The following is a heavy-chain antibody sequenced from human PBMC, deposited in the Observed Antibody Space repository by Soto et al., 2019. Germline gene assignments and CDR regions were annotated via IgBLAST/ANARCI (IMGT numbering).Heavy chain of an antibody. D-gene: IGHD1-1*01. Sequence: QVHLVQSGAEVKKPGASVKVSCKGSGYGFTTYGITWVRQAPGQGLEWMAWISAHNGNTNYAQKLQGRVTVTRDTSTSTDYMELKSLRSDDRAVYYCARGRYGDYWGQGTLVTVSS. CDR3: ARGRYGDY. CDR2: ISAHNGNT. CDR1: GYGFTTYG. J-gene: IGHJ4*02. V-gene: IGHV1-18*01.